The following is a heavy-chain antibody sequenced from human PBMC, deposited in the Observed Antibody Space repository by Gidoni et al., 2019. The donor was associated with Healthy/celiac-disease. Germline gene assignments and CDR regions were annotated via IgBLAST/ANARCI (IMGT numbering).Heavy chain of an antibody. J-gene: IGHJ6*02. V-gene: IGHV4-34*01. D-gene: IGHD5-12*01. CDR1: DGSFSGYY. Sequence: QVQLQQWGAGLLKPSETLSRTCAVYDGSFSGYYWSWIRQPPGKWLELIVEINHSGSTNYNPSCKSRVSMSVDTSKNQFSLKLSSVTAADTAVYYCAQGRYSGYDTTDSSGWMSRGPHYYYGMDVWGQGTTVTVSS. CDR2: INHSGST. CDR3: AQGRYSGYDTTDSSGWMSRGPHYYYGMDV.